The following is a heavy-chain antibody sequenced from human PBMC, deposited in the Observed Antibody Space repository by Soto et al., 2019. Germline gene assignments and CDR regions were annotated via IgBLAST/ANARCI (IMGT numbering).Heavy chain of an antibody. D-gene: IGHD5-18*01. Sequence: SETLSLTCTVSGGSVSSGSYYWSWIRQPPGKGLEWIGYIYYSGSTNYNPSLKSRVTISVDTSKNQFSLKLSSVTAADTAVYYCAREAAMGNNWFDPWGQGTLVTVSS. CDR1: GGSVSSGSYY. CDR3: AREAAMGNNWFDP. CDR2: IYYSGST. J-gene: IGHJ5*02. V-gene: IGHV4-61*01.